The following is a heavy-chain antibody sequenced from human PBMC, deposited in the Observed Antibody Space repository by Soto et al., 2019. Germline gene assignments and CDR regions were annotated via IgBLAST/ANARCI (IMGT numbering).Heavy chain of an antibody. CDR1: GGSVSSDDYS. V-gene: IGHV4-31*03. CDR3: ARAIANYFDY. CDR2: IRDSGST. D-gene: IGHD2-21*01. J-gene: IGHJ4*02. Sequence: QVQLQESGPGLVKPSQTLSVTCTVSGGSVSSDDYSWSWIRQHPGKGLEWIGYIRDSGSTYYNPSLKGRVTISVDTSKNQCSLRLRSVTAADTAVYYCARAIANYFDYWGQGTLVTAAS.